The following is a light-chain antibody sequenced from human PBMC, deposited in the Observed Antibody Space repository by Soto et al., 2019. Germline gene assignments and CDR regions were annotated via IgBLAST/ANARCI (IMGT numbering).Light chain of an antibody. CDR1: ISDVGTYDY. Sequence: QSSLTQPPSASGSPGQSFTFSCTGTISDVGTYDYVSWYQQYPGKAPKLLIYGVTRRPSGVPDRFSGSKSGNTAALTVSGLQAEDEAYYYCRSYAGRSMYVFGTGTKVTVL. J-gene: IGLJ1*01. CDR3: RSYAGRSMYV. CDR2: GVT. V-gene: IGLV2-8*01.